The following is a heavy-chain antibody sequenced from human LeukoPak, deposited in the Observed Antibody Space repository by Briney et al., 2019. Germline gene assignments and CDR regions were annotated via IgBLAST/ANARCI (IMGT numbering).Heavy chain of an antibody. Sequence: SETLSLTCTVSGGSISSSSYYWGWIRQPPGKGLEWIGSIYYSGSTYYNPSLKSRVTISVDTSKNQFSLKLSSVTAADTAVYYCARRRSYDSSGYYSGLNDYWGQGTLVTVSS. CDR1: GGSISSSSYY. V-gene: IGHV4-39*07. CDR2: IYYSGST. CDR3: ARRRSYDSSGYYSGLNDY. J-gene: IGHJ4*02. D-gene: IGHD3-22*01.